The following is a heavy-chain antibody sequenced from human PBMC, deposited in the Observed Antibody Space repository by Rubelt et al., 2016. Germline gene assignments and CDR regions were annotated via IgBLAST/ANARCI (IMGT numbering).Heavy chain of an antibody. V-gene: IGHV4-4*07. J-gene: IGHJ2*01. D-gene: IGHD3-22*01. CDR1: GASMNSHY. CDR2: IHTSGST. Sequence: VQLQESGPGLVKPSETLSLTCTVSGASMNSHYWNWIRQPAGKGLEWIGRIHTSGSTNYNPSFKSRVTMSVDTSKNQFSLKLSSVTAADTAVYYCARHGHYYDSNGYYVKYYYFDLWGRGTLVTVSS. CDR3: ARHGHYYDSNGYYVKYYYFDL.